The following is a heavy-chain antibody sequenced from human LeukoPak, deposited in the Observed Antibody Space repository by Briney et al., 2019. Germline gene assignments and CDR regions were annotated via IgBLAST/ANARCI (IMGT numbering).Heavy chain of an antibody. J-gene: IGHJ4*02. CDR1: GFTFSSYG. Sequence: GRSLRLSCAASGFTFSSYGMHWVRQAPGKGLEWVAVIWYDGSNKYYADSVKGRFTISRDNSKNTLYLQMNSLRAEDTAVYYCARAGKIAHGNDYWGQGTLVTVSS. CDR3: ARAGKIAHGNDY. CDR2: IWYDGSNK. D-gene: IGHD2/OR15-2a*01. V-gene: IGHV3-33*01.